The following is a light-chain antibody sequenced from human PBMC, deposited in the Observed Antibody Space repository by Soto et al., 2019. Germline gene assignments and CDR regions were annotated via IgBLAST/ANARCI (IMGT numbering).Light chain of an antibody. CDR3: QQYFTTPLT. Sequence: DIVMTQSPDSLAVSLGGRTTINCKSSQTVLYSSNNRNYLVWYQQKPGQPPKLLISWASTRESGVPDRFSGSGSGTDFTLTISSLQTEDVAVYYCQQYFTTPLTFGGGTKVDIK. CDR2: WAS. CDR1: QTVLYSSNNRNY. J-gene: IGKJ4*01. V-gene: IGKV4-1*01.